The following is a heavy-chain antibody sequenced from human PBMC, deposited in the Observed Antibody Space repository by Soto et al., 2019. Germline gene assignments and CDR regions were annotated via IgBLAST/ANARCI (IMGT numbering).Heavy chain of an antibody. V-gene: IGHV3-53*01. CDR1: GFTVSSSY. CDR3: ARDSYGSGSYYTPFEH. J-gene: IGHJ1*01. CDR2: IYSGGNT. D-gene: IGHD3-10*01. Sequence: EVQLVESGGGLIQPGGSLRLSCAASGFTVSSSYMSWVRQAPGKGLEWVSVIYSGGNTFYADSVKGRFTISRDNSKNTLYLQLNSLRAEDTAVYYCARDSYGSGSYYTPFEHWGQGTLVTVSP.